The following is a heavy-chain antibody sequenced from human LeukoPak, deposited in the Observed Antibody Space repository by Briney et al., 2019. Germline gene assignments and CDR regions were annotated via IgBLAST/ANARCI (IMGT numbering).Heavy chain of an antibody. D-gene: IGHD4-23*01. V-gene: IGHV4-38-2*02. CDR2: IYHSGST. Sequence: PSETLSLTCTVSGYSISSGYYWGWIRQPPGKGLEWIGSIYHSGSTNYNPSLKSRVIISVDTSKNQFSLKLSPVIAADTAVYYCARVGVDYSGNIIKYYFDYWGQGTLVTVSS. J-gene: IGHJ4*02. CDR1: GYSISSGYY. CDR3: ARVGVDYSGNIIKYYFDY.